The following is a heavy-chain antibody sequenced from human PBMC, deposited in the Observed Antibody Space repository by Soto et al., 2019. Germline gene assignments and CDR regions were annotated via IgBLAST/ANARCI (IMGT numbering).Heavy chain of an antibody. CDR1: GYTFTSYG. D-gene: IGHD2-15*01. V-gene: IGHV1-18*01. Sequence: QVQLVQSGAEVKKPGASVKVSCKASGYTFTSYGISWVRQAPGQGLEWMGWISAYNGNTNYAQKLQGRVTRTTDTSTSTSYMELRSLRSDDTAVYYCARDIFCSGGSCYDGLDYWGQGTLVTVSS. CDR2: ISAYNGNT. J-gene: IGHJ4*02. CDR3: ARDIFCSGGSCYDGLDY.